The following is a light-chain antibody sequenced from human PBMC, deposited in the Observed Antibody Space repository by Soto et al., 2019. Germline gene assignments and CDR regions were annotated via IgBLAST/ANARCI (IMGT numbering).Light chain of an antibody. Sequence: DIQMTQSPSCLSASVGERVTITCRASQGISYYLAWYQQKPGKVPKLLIYAASTLQSGVPSRFSGSGSGKDITLTISSLQPEDVATYYCQKYNSASRTFGQGTKVEIK. J-gene: IGKJ1*01. CDR2: AAS. CDR3: QKYNSASRT. CDR1: QGISYY. V-gene: IGKV1-27*01.